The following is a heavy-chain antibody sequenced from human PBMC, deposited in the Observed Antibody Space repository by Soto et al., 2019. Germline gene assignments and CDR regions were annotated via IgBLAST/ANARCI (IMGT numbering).Heavy chain of an antibody. Sequence: EVQLVESGGGFVQPGGSLRLSCVASRFSFTNAWMSWVRQAPGKGPEWVGRIKSKTDGGTADYAAPVKGRFTISRDESQNTLYLHMDSLKTEDTALYHCSTYIGIYGLDIWGQGTTVTDSS. D-gene: IGHD1-26*01. J-gene: IGHJ6*02. CDR2: IKSKTDGGTA. CDR3: STYIGIYGLDI. CDR1: RFSFTNAW. V-gene: IGHV3-15*01.